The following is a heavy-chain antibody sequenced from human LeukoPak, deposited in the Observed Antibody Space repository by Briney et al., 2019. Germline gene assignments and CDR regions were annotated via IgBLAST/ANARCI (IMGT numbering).Heavy chain of an antibody. V-gene: IGHV4-4*02. CDR3: ARGPYCSSTSCYRGFQY. CDR2: IYHSGST. Sequence: SGTLSLTCAVSGGSISSSNWWSWVRQPPGKGLEWIGEIYHSGSTNYNPSLKSRVTISVDKSKNQFSLKLSSVTAADTAVYYCARGPYCSSTSCYRGFQYWGLGTLVTVSS. D-gene: IGHD2-2*02. CDR1: GGSISSSNW. J-gene: IGHJ1*01.